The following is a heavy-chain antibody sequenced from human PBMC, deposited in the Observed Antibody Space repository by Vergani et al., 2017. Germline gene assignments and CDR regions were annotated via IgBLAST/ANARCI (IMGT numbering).Heavy chain of an antibody. CDR3: AGHYGDYVGGWGRTGFDY. V-gene: IGHV4-30-4*01. CDR1: GGSISSGDYY. D-gene: IGHD4-17*01. CDR2: IYYSGST. J-gene: IGHJ4*02. Sequence: QVQLQESGPGLVKPSQTLSLTCTVSGGSISSGDYYWSWIRQPXGKGLEWIGYIYYSGSTYYNPSLKSRVTISVDTSKNQFSLKLSSVTAADTAVYYCAGHYGDYVGGWGRTGFDYWGQGTLVTVSS.